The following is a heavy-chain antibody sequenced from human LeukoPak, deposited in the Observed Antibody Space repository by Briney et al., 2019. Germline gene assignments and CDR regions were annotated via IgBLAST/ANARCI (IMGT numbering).Heavy chain of an antibody. CDR3: ARDPTGYDSKGY. CDR2: IYHSGST. J-gene: IGHJ4*02. V-gene: IGHV4-34*01. CDR1: GGSFSGYY. Sequence: SETLSLTCAVYGGSFSGYYWSWIRQPPGKGLEWIGSIYHSGSTYYNPSLKSRVTISVDTSKNQFSLKLSSVTAADTAVYYCARDPTGYDSKGYWGQGTLVTVSS. D-gene: IGHD3-22*01.